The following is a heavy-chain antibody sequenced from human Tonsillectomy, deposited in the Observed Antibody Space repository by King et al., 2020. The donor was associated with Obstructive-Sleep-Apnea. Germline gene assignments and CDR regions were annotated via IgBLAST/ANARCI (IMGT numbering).Heavy chain of an antibody. D-gene: IGHD3-10*01. CDR2: IKSKTDGGTT. Sequence: VQLVESGGGLVKPGGSLRLSCAASGFTFSNAWMSWVRQAPGKGLEWVGRIKSKTDGGTTYYAAPVKGRFTISRDDSKNTLYLQMNSLKTEDTAVYYCTTVEGGWFGELFDYWGQGTLVTVSS. CDR3: TTVEGGWFGELFDY. V-gene: IGHV3-15*01. CDR1: GFTFSNAW. J-gene: IGHJ4*02.